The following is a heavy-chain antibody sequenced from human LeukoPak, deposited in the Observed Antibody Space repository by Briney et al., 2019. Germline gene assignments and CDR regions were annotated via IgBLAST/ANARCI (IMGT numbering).Heavy chain of an antibody. CDR3: ARDQRTWWGIAAAGTPPGAFDI. CDR1: GYTFTSYG. CDR2: ISAYNGNT. Sequence: ASVKVSCKASGYTFTSYGISWVRQAPGQGLEWMGWISAYNGNTNYAQKLQGRVTMTTDTSTSTAYMELRSLRSDDTAVYYCARDQRTWWGIAAAGTPPGAFDIWGQGTMVTVSS. J-gene: IGHJ3*02. D-gene: IGHD6-13*01. V-gene: IGHV1-18*01.